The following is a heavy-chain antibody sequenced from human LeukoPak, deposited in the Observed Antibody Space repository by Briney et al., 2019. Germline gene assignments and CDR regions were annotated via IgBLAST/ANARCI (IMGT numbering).Heavy chain of an antibody. Sequence: PGGSLRLSCAASGFTFSSYSMNWVRQAPGKGLEWVSYISSSSSTIYYADSVKGRFTISRDNAKNSLYLQMNSLRAEDTAVYYCARSGYYDSSGPRYGMDVWGQGTTVTVS. CDR3: ARSGYYDSSGPRYGMDV. J-gene: IGHJ6*02. V-gene: IGHV3-48*04. D-gene: IGHD3-22*01. CDR2: ISSSSSTI. CDR1: GFTFSSYS.